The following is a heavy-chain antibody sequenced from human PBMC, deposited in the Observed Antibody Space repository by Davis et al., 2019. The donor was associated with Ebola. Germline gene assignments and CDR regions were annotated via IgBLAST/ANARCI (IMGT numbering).Heavy chain of an antibody. CDR1: GFTFSSYG. CDR3: AIVEMATNPVGI. J-gene: IGHJ3*02. V-gene: IGHV3-33*01. CDR2: IWYDGSNK. D-gene: IGHD5-24*01. Sequence: PGGSLRLSCAASGFTFSSYGMHWVRQAPGKGLEWVAVIWYDGSNKYYADSVKGRFTISRDNSKNTLYLQMNSLRAEDTAVYYCAIVEMATNPVGIWGQGTMVTVSS.